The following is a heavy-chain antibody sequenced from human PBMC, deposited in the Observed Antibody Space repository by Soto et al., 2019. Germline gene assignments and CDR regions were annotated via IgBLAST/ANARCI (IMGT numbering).Heavy chain of an antibody. Sequence: GGSLRLSCAASGFTVCSYRMNWVRQAPGKGLEWVSSISSSSSYIYYADSVRGRFTISRDNAKNSLYLQMNSLRAEDTAVYYCARDYCSGGSCYPDLIQHWGQGTLVTVSS. J-gene: IGHJ1*01. CDR3: ARDYCSGGSCYPDLIQH. CDR2: ISSSSSYI. V-gene: IGHV3-21*01. D-gene: IGHD2-15*01. CDR1: GFTVCSYR.